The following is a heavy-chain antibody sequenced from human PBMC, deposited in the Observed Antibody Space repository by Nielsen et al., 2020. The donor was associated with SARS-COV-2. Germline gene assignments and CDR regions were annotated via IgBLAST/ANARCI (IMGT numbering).Heavy chain of an antibody. V-gene: IGHV3-21*01. J-gene: IGHJ4*02. D-gene: IGHD3-22*01. CDR2: ISSSSSYI. Sequence: GESLKISCAASGFTFSSYSMNWVRQAPGKGLEWVSSISSSSSYIYYADSVKGRFTISRDNAKNSLYLQMNSLRAEDTAVYYCARDRSSGYYYEDYFDYWGQGTLVTVSS. CDR3: ARDRSSGYYYEDYFDY. CDR1: GFTFSSYS.